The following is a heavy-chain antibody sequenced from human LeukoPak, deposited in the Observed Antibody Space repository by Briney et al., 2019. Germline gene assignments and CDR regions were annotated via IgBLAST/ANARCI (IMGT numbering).Heavy chain of an antibody. CDR2: ISSSSSYI. V-gene: IGHV3-21*01. CDR1: GXTFSSYS. D-gene: IGHD6-6*01. CDR3: ARALSIAAQYYFDY. J-gene: IGHJ4*02. Sequence: PGGSLRLSCAASGXTFSSYSMNWVRQAPGKGLEWVSSISSSSSYIYYADSVKGRFTISRDNAKNSLYLQMNSLRAEDTAVYYCARALSIAAQYYFDYWGQGTLVTVSS.